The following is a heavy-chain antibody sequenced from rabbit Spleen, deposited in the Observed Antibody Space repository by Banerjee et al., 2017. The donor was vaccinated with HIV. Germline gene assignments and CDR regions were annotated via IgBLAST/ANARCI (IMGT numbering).Heavy chain of an antibody. Sequence: EQLEESGGGLVKPEGSLTLTCKASGVSLNDKEVMCWVRQAPGKGLEWIACINIVTGSTYYASWAKGRFTISKTSSTTVTLQMTSLTAADTATYFCARGLSAAGGGGSTYFNLWGQGTLVTVS. CDR3: ARGLSAAGGGGSTYFNL. J-gene: IGHJ4*01. CDR1: GVSLNDKEV. D-gene: IGHD4-2*01. V-gene: IGHV1S45*01. CDR2: INIVTGST.